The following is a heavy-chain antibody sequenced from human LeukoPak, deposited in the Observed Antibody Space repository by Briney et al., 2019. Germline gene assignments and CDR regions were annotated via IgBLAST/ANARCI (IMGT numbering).Heavy chain of an antibody. Sequence: GASVKVSCKASGYTFTSYYMHWVRQAPGQGLEWMGIINPSGGSTSYAQKFQGRVTMARDTSTSTVYMELSSLRAEDTAVYYCAREVGYCSGTSCYEYFDLWGRGTLVTVSS. CDR1: GYTFTSYY. J-gene: IGHJ2*01. D-gene: IGHD2-2*01. CDR3: AREVGYCSGTSCYEYFDL. V-gene: IGHV1-46*01. CDR2: INPSGGST.